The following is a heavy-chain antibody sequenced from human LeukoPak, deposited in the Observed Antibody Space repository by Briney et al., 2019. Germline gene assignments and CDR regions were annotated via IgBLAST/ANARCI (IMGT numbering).Heavy chain of an antibody. CDR2: INGDGSST. V-gene: IGHV3-74*01. CDR1: GFTFSSYW. J-gene: IGHJ4*02. CDR3: TRGGGTSDY. D-gene: IGHD1-14*01. Sequence: QPGGSLRLSCAASGFTFSSYWMPWVRQAPGKGLVWVSRINGDGSSTSYADSVKGRFSISRDNTRNTVYMQMNSLRAEDTAVYYCTRGGGTSDYWGQGTLVTVSS.